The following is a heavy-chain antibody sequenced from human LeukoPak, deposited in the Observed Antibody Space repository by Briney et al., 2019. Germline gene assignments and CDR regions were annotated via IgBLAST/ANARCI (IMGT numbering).Heavy chain of an antibody. Sequence: ASVTVSCKASGYTFTGYYMHWVRQAPGQGLEWMGWINPNSGGTNYAQKFQGRVTMTRDTSISTAYMELSRLRSDDTAVYYCARATITMVRGVDYWGQGTLVTVSS. D-gene: IGHD3-10*01. V-gene: IGHV1-2*02. CDR2: INPNSGGT. CDR1: GYTFTGYY. J-gene: IGHJ4*02. CDR3: ARATITMVRGVDY.